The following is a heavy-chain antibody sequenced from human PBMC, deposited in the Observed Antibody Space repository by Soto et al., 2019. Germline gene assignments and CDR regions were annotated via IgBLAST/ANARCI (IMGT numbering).Heavy chain of an antibody. J-gene: IGHJ4*01. CDR2: ISSRGGIK. CDR1: GITFGDYY. CDR3: ARDHHEQMSFDW. Sequence: QVQLVESGGGLVKPGGSLRLSCVASGITFGDYYMTWVRQAPGKGLEWLSYISSRGGIKYYADSVKGRFTISRDNGKNSLYLQMNSLRVDDTPVYYCARDHHEQMSFDWWGHRTRVNVSS. V-gene: IGHV3-11*01.